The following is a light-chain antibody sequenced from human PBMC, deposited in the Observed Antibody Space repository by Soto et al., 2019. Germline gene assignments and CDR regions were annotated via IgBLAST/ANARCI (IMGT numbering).Light chain of an antibody. CDR1: QSISIY. Sequence: DIQMTQSPSSLSASVGDEVFITCWASQSISIYLNWYQQKPGKAPELLIYGATTLQSGVPSRFSGRGSGAAFTLTISSLQPEDFATYYCQQTYSTLWTFDQGTKVEIK. J-gene: IGKJ1*01. CDR2: GAT. V-gene: IGKV1-39*01. CDR3: QQTYSTLWT.